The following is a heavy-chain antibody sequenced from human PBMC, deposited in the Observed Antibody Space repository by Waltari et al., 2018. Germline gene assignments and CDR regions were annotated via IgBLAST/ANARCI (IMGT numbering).Heavy chain of an antibody. CDR3: ARSYCSGGSCYFAFDI. V-gene: IGHV4-59*01. CDR2: IYYSGGT. D-gene: IGHD2-15*01. Sequence: QVQLQESGPGLVKPSETLSLTCTVSGGSISTYYWSWIRQPPGKGLELIGYIYYSGGTNYNPSLKSRVTISGDTSKNQFSLKLSSVTAADTAVYYCARSYCSGGSCYFAFDIWGQGTMVTVSS. CDR1: GGSISTYY. J-gene: IGHJ3*02.